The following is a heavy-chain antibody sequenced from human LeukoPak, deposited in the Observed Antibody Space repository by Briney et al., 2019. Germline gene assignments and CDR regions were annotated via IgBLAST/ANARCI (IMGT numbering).Heavy chain of an antibody. Sequence: KPSETLSLTCAVSGGSISSSNWWSWVRQPPGKGLEWIGEIYHSGSTNYNPSLKSRVTISVDKSKNQFSLKLSSVTAADTAVYYCATNYYDSSGYHLDDYWGQGTLVTVSS. CDR2: IYHSGST. CDR3: ATNYYDSSGYHLDDY. D-gene: IGHD3-22*01. J-gene: IGHJ4*02. CDR1: GGSISSSNW. V-gene: IGHV4-4*02.